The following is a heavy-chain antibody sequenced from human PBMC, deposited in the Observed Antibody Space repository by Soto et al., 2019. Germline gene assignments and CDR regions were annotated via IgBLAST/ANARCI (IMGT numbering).Heavy chain of an antibody. D-gene: IGHD6-13*01. CDR3: ARVMAAGTGDFDY. V-gene: IGHV1-69*13. Sequence: SVKVSCKASGGTFSSYAISWVRQAPGQGLEWMGGIIPIFGTANYAQKFQGRVTITADESTSTAYMELSSLRSEDTAVYYCARVMAAGTGDFDYWGQGTLVTVSS. CDR2: IIPIFGTA. CDR1: GGTFSSYA. J-gene: IGHJ4*02.